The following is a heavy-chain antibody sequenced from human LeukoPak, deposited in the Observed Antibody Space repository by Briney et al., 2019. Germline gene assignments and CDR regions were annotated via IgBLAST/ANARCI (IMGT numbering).Heavy chain of an antibody. V-gene: IGHV3-48*01. CDR1: GFTFTAYT. CDR3: TSDLEY. Sequence: QPGGSLRLSCSASGFTFTAYTMNWVRQAPGKGPEWVSYIDYGGSVTHYADSVKGRFTISRDNAENSLYLQMNSLRVEGKAVYYCTSDLEYWRRGVRVSVST. J-gene: IGHJ4*02. CDR2: IDYGGSVT.